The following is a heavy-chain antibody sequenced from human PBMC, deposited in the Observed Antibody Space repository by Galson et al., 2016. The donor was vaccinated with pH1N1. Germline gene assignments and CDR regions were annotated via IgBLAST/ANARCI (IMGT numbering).Heavy chain of an antibody. Sequence: SETLSLTCTVYGGSFSDYYWSWIRQPPGKGLKWIGEVNPSGSTIYNPSLNSRVIISADTSRNQFSLKLTSVTAADTAVYFCARVDFGGRIGDWGQGTQVTVSS. CDR2: VNPSGST. CDR1: GGSFSDYY. D-gene: IGHD3-10*01. J-gene: IGHJ4*02. V-gene: IGHV4-34*01. CDR3: ARVDFGGRIGD.